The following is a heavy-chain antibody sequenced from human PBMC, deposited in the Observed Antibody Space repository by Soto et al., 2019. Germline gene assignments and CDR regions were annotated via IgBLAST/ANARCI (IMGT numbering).Heavy chain of an antibody. Sequence: EVQLLESGGGLVQPGGSLRLSSAASGFTFSSYAMKWVRQAPGKGLEWVSAISGSGGSTYYADSVKGRFTSSRDNSKNTLYLQVNSLRAEDTAVYDCAKPIGGYDAFDIWGQGTMVTVSS. V-gene: IGHV3-23*01. CDR1: GFTFSSYA. D-gene: IGHD3-16*01. J-gene: IGHJ3*02. CDR3: AKPIGGYDAFDI. CDR2: ISGSGGST.